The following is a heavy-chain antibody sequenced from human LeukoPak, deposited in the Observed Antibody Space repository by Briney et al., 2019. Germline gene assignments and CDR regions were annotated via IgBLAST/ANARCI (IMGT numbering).Heavy chain of an antibody. CDR1: GYSISSGYY. Sequence: SETLSLTCSVSGYSISSGYYWGWIRQPPGKGLEWIGEINHSGNTNYNPSLKSRVTISVDTSKNQFSLKLSSVTAADTAVYYCARGRLYSGSYRRWFDPWGQGTLVTVSS. J-gene: IGHJ5*02. V-gene: IGHV4-38-2*02. CDR2: INHSGNT. D-gene: IGHD1-26*01. CDR3: ARGRLYSGSYRRWFDP.